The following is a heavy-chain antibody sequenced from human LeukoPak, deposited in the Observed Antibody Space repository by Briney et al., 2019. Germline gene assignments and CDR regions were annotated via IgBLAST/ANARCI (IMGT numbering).Heavy chain of an antibody. CDR2: MRYDGRNK. J-gene: IGHJ4*02. D-gene: IGHD3-16*01. V-gene: IGHV3-30*02. CDR1: GSTFSTYG. CDR3: AREGYYDYVWGSYRYPEDY. Sequence: GGSLRLSCAASGSTFSTYGMHWVRQAPGKGLEWVAFMRYDGRNKYYADSVKGRFTISRDNSKNTLYLQMNSLRAEDTAVYYCAREGYYDYVWGSYRYPEDYWGQGTLVTVSS.